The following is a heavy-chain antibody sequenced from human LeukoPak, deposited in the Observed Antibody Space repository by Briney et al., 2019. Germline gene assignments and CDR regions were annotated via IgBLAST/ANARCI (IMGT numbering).Heavy chain of an antibody. V-gene: IGHV3-30*18. CDR1: GFIFSNDA. J-gene: IGHJ6*02. D-gene: IGHD6-13*01. CDR2: ISYDGSNK. Sequence: GGSLRLSCAASGFIFSNDAMHWVRQAPGKGLEWVAVISYDGSNKYYADSVKGRFTISRDNSKNTLYLQMNSLRAEDTAVYYCAKDLGYSSSWHPFSYYYYGMDVWGQGTTVTVSS. CDR3: AKDLGYSSSWHPFSYYYYGMDV.